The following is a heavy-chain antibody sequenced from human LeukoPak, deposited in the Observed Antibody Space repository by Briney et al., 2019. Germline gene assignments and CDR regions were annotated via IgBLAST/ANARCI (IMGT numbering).Heavy chain of an antibody. Sequence: ASVKVSCKASGGTFSSYAISWVRQAPGQGLEWMGGIIPIFGTANYAQKFQGRVTITADESTSTAYMELSSLRSEDTAVYYCAREDTGTSSSVYYYGIDVWGQGTTVTVSS. CDR1: GGTFSSYA. V-gene: IGHV1-69*13. CDR3: AREDTGTSSSVYYYGIDV. J-gene: IGHJ6*02. CDR2: IIPIFGTA. D-gene: IGHD4-11*01.